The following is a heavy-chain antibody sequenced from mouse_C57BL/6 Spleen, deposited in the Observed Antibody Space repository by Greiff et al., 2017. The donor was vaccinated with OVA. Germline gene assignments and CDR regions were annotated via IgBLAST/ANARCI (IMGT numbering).Heavy chain of an antibody. J-gene: IGHJ2*01. Sequence: EVMLVESGGGLVKPGGSLKLSCAASGFTFSDYGMHWVRQAPGKGLEWVAYISSGSSTIYYADTVKGRFTISRDNAKNTLFLQMTSLRSEDTAMYYCAREGYGNYFDYWGQGTTLTVSS. D-gene: IGHD1-1*01. CDR3: AREGYGNYFDY. V-gene: IGHV5-17*01. CDR2: ISSGSSTI. CDR1: GFTFSDYG.